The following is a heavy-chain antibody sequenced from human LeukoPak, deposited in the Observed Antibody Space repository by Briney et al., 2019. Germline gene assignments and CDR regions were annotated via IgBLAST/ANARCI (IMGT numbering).Heavy chain of an antibody. CDR3: ARGWSMITMVRGVRDGMDV. CDR1: GYTFTSYG. Sequence: ASVKVSCKASGYTFTSYGISWVRQAPGQGLEWMGWISAYNGNTNYAQKLQGRVTMTTDTSTSTAYMELRSLRSDDTAVYYCARGWSMITMVRGVRDGMDVWGQGTTVTVSS. J-gene: IGHJ6*02. CDR2: ISAYNGNT. V-gene: IGHV1-18*01. D-gene: IGHD3-10*01.